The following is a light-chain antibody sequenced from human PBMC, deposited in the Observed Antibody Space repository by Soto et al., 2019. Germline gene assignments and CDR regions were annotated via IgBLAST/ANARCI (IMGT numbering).Light chain of an antibody. CDR3: QQYSNWPLWT. Sequence: EIVMTQSPATLSVSPGERATLSCRASQSVSSNLAWYQQKPGQAPRLLIYGASTRATGIPARFSGSGSGTEFTLTLSSLQSEDFAVYYCQQYSNWPLWTFGQGTKVEIK. J-gene: IGKJ1*01. CDR2: GAS. V-gene: IGKV3-15*01. CDR1: QSVSSN.